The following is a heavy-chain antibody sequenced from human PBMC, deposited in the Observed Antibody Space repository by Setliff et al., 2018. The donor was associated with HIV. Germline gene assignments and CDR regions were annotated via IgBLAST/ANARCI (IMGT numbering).Heavy chain of an antibody. J-gene: IGHJ4*02. Sequence: PGGSLRLSCAASGFTVSSNYMNWVRQAPGKGLEWVSIIYSGGTTYYADSVKGRFTISRDNSKNTLYLQMNSLRVEDTAVYHCARSPQGGYFDYWGQGTQVTVSS. CDR1: GFTVSSNY. CDR2: IYSGGTT. V-gene: IGHV3-53*01. CDR3: ARSPQGGYFDY.